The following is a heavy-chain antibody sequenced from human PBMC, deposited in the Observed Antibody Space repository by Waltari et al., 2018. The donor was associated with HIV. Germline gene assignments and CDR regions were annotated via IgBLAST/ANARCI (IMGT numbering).Heavy chain of an antibody. J-gene: IGHJ4*02. D-gene: IGHD3-9*01. CDR3: ARMGQTDDILTGHHY. Sequence: QLHLQESGPGLVKPSETLSLTCTVSGGSIRSRSYSWGWIRQPPEKGLEWIGSIYYSGSTYYTPSLKSRVIISVDTSKNQFSVKLSSVTAADTAVYYCARMGQTDDILTGHHYWGQGTLVTVSS. CDR2: IYYSGST. V-gene: IGHV4-39*01. CDR1: GGSIRSRSYS.